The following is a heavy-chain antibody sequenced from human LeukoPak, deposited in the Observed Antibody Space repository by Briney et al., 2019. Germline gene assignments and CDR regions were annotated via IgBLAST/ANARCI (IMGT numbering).Heavy chain of an antibody. D-gene: IGHD2-2*02. V-gene: IGHV4-30-2*01. CDR3: ARDPGKPRCSSTSCYSAGWFDY. CDR2: NYHSGRP. CDR1: GGSISSASYF. Sequence: PSETLSLTCTVSGGSISSASYFWSWIRQPPGKGLEWIGYNYHSGRPSYNPSLKSRVTISVDRSENQFSLKLSSVTAADTAVYYCARDPGKPRCSSTSCYSAGWFDYWGQGTLVTVSS. J-gene: IGHJ4*02.